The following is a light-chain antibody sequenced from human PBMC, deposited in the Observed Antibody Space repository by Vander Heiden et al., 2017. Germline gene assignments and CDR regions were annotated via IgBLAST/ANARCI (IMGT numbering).Light chain of an antibody. Sequence: AVQMTQPPPSLSASVGDRVTITCRASQGIRSDPSWYPQKPGKPPKLLIYAASSLQSGVPSRFSGSGSGTDFTLTISSLQSEDFATYYCLQDDNYPWTFGQGTKVETK. CDR2: AAS. J-gene: IGKJ1*01. CDR1: QGIRSD. CDR3: LQDDNYPWT. V-gene: IGKV1-6*01.